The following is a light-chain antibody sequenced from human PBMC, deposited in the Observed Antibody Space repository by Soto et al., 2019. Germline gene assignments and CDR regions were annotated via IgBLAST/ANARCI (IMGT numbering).Light chain of an antibody. CDR2: GAS. J-gene: IGKJ1*01. V-gene: IGKV3-15*01. CDR1: QSVSSN. CDR3: QQYNNWPRT. Sequence: EIVMTQSPATLSVSPGERATLSCRASQSVSSNLAWYQQKPGQAPRLLIYGASTRATGIPARFSGSGSGTEFTLTISSLQSEDFELYYCQQYNNWPRTFGQGTKVDIK.